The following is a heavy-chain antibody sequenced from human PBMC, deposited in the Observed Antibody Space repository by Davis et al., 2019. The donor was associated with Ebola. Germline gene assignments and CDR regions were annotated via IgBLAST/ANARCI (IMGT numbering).Heavy chain of an antibody. CDR2: VIPMFGTS. Sequence: SVKVSCKASRGTFGSYAISWVRQAPGQGLEWMGGVIPMFGTSKYAQKFPDRVTITANESTNTAYMELSRLGSDDTAVYYCARGRPWLWVATPVRFDSWGLGTLVIVSS. CDR3: ARGRPWLWVATPVRFDS. CDR1: RGTFGSYA. J-gene: IGHJ4*01. V-gene: IGHV1-69*13. D-gene: IGHD5-12*01.